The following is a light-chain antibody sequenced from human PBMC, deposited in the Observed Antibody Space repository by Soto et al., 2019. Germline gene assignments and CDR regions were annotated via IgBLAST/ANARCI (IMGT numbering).Light chain of an antibody. CDR1: SGSVSTSYY. J-gene: IGLJ3*02. Sequence: QTVVTQEPSFSVSPGRTVTLACGLSSGSVSTSYYPSWYQQTPGQATRTLIYSTNTRSSGVPDRFSGSILGNKAALTITGAQADDESYYYCVLYMGSGISVFGGGTKLTVL. CDR3: VLYMGSGISV. V-gene: IGLV8-61*01. CDR2: STN.